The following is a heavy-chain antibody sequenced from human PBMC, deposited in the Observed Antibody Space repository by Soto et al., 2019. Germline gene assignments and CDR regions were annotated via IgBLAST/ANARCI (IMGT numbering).Heavy chain of an antibody. CDR2: MNPGSGDT. V-gene: IGHV1-8*02. Sequence: ASVKVSCKASGYTFTNNDVSWVRQATGQGLEWMGWMNPGSGDTGYAQKFQGRVTMTRDISIATAYMELNSLTSEDTAIYYCARMASFGSLNWFDPWGQGTLVTVSS. CDR1: GYTFTNND. D-gene: IGHD5-18*01. CDR3: ARMASFGSLNWFDP. J-gene: IGHJ5*02.